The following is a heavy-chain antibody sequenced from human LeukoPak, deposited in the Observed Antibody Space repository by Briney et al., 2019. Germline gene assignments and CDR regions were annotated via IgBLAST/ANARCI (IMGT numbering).Heavy chain of an antibody. J-gene: IGHJ4*02. CDR1: GGSISSYY. V-gene: IGHV4-59*08. Sequence: SETLSLTCTVPGGSISSYYWSWIRQPPGKGLEWIGYIYYSGSTNYNPSLKSRVTISVDTSKNQFSLKLSSVTAADTAVYYCARQGPGYYDSSGYPYYFDYWGQGTLVTVSS. CDR3: ARQGPGYYDSSGYPYYFDY. CDR2: IYYSGST. D-gene: IGHD3-22*01.